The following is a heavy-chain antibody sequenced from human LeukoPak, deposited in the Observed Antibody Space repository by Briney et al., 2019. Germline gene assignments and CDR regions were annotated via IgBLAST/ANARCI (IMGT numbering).Heavy chain of an antibody. J-gene: IGHJ5*02. CDR1: GFTFDDYA. Sequence: AGGSLRLSCAASGFTFDDYAMHWVRHAPGKGLEWVSGISWNSGSIGYADSVKGRFTISRDNAKNSLYLQMNSLRAEDTALYYRAKDGSWGQGTLVTVSS. CDR3: AKDGS. CDR2: ISWNSGSI. V-gene: IGHV3-9*01.